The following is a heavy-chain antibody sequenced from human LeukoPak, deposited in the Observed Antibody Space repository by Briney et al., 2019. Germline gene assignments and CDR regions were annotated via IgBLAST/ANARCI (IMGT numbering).Heavy chain of an antibody. Sequence: GGSLRLSCAASGLTFSNHWMHWVRQAPGKGLVWVSRIDGDGSGTSYADSVKGRFTISRDNAKNTSYLEMDSLRAEDSAVYYCATVFDYWGQGTLVTVSS. CDR1: GLTFSNHW. CDR2: IDGDGSGT. D-gene: IGHD4-17*01. J-gene: IGHJ4*02. CDR3: ATVFDY. V-gene: IGHV3-74*01.